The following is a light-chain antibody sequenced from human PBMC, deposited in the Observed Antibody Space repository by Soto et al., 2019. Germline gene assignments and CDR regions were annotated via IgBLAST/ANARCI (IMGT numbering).Light chain of an antibody. CDR1: QSISNY. V-gene: IGKV1-33*01. J-gene: IGKJ5*01. CDR3: QEFYDLPIT. CDR2: DAS. Sequence: IQMTRSPSSLSAFVEERVPITCRASQSISNYLNWYQQQPGKAPKVLIYDASKLQTGVPSRFSGRGSGKDFTFTICCLQPDDSGTYYCQEFYDLPITFGHGGLLEVK.